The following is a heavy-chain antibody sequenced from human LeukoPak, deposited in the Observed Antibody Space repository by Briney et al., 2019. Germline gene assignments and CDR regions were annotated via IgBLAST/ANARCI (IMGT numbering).Heavy chain of an antibody. CDR3: ARLGSYHDF. D-gene: IGHD1-26*01. CDR2: VHTSGGS. J-gene: IGHJ4*02. CDR1: GASISHYY. V-gene: IGHV4-4*09. Sequence: SETLSLTCTVSGASISHYYWSWIRQTPERGLEWMGHVHTSGGSNYYPSLKTRLTMSIDTSRSQLSLKLTSVTAADTAVYFCARLGSYHDFWGQGAMVTASS.